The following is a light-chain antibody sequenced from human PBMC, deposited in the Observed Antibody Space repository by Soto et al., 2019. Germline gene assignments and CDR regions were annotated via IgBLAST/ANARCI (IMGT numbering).Light chain of an antibody. V-gene: IGKV1-39*01. Sequence: DIQMTQSPSSLSASVGDRVTITCRASHTTSRSLNWYQLKPGKAPKLLIYAASSLHSGVPSRFSGSGSGTALTLTISSLQPEDFATYYCQQSHSFPYTIGHGNKVEI. J-gene: IGKJ2*01. CDR3: QQSHSFPYT. CDR2: AAS. CDR1: HTTSRS.